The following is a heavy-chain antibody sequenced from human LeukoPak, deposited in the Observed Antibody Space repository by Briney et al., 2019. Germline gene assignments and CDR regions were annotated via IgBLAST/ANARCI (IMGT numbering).Heavy chain of an antibody. CDR1: GGSFSGYY. D-gene: IGHD5-12*01. V-gene: IGHV4-34*01. CDR3: ARVRYLVDKEIFDYFDY. Sequence: PSETLSLTCAVYGGSFSGYYWSWIRQPPGKGLEWIGEINHSGSTNYNPSLKSRVTISVDTSKNQFSLKLSSVTAADTAVYYCARVRYLVDKEIFDYFDYWGQGTLVTVSS. J-gene: IGHJ4*02. CDR2: INHSGST.